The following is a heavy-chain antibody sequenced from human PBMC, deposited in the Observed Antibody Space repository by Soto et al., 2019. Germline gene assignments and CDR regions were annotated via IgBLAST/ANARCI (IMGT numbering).Heavy chain of an antibody. CDR2: INPDNGNT. V-gene: IGHV1-3*01. Sequence: ASVKVSCKASGYTFTRYTMNWVRQAPGQRLEWMGWINPDNGNTKSSQKFQDRVIITRDASASTAYMDLSSLRSEDTAVYYCARGIATGQLDPWGQGTLVTVSS. J-gene: IGHJ5*02. D-gene: IGHD2-15*01. CDR3: ARGIATGQLDP. CDR1: GYTFTRYT.